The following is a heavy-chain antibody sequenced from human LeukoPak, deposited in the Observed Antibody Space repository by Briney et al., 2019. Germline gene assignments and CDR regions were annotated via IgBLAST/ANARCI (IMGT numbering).Heavy chain of an antibody. CDR2: ISGSGGST. Sequence: GGSLRLSCAASGFTFSSYAMSWVRQALGKGLEWVSAISGSGGSTYYADSVKGRFTISRDNSKNTLYLQMNSLRAEDTAVYYCAKDTRITMVRGVIPKKGFDYWGQGTLDTVSS. D-gene: IGHD3-10*01. V-gene: IGHV3-23*01. J-gene: IGHJ4*02. CDR3: AKDTRITMVRGVIPKKGFDY. CDR1: GFTFSSYA.